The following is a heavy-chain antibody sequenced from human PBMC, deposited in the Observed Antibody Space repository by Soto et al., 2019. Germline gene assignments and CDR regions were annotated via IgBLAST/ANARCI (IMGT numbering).Heavy chain of an antibody. V-gene: IGHV1-69*13. J-gene: IGHJ6*02. D-gene: IGHD6-19*01. CDR1: GVAFSKFI. CDR3: AKVRYSSPMGYYYGMDV. Sequence: SVKVSCKASGVAFSKFIVTWVRHAPGLGLEWVGGIIPIFGTANYAQKFQGRVTITADESTSTSYMEVNNMRSEDTAVYYCAKVRYSSPMGYYYGMDVWGQGTMVTVSS. CDR2: IIPIFGTA.